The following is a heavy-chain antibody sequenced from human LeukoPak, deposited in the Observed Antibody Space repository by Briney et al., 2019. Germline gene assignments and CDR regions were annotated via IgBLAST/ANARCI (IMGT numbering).Heavy chain of an antibody. CDR3: ARVSDFEYLDWSYDAFDI. D-gene: IGHD3-9*01. Sequence: GASVKVSCKASGYTFTSYGISWVRQAPGQGLEWMGWISAYNGNTNYAQKLQGRVTMTTDTSTSTAYMELRSLRSDDTAVYYCARVSDFEYLDWSYDAFDIWGQGTMVTVSS. CDR1: GYTFTSYG. CDR2: ISAYNGNT. V-gene: IGHV1-18*01. J-gene: IGHJ3*02.